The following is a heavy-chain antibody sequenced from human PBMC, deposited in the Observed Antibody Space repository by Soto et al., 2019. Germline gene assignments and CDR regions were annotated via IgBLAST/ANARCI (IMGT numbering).Heavy chain of an antibody. CDR3: AKGSASTYCFDS. J-gene: IGHJ4*02. CDR1: GVTFSTYA. V-gene: IGHV3-23*01. Sequence: EVQLLESGGGLVQPGGSLRLSCAASGVTFSTYAMSWVRQAPGKGLEWVSAISRSGGSTYYADSVKGRFTVSRDNPENMLYLQMNSLRAEDTAVYFCAKGSASTYCFDSWGQGTVVTVSS. D-gene: IGHD6-19*01. CDR2: ISRSGGST.